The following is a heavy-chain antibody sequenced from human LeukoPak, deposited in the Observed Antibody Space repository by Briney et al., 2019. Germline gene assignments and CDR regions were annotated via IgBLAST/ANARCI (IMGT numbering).Heavy chain of an antibody. CDR1: GGSISSYY. CDR2: IDYSGST. Sequence: SETLSLTCTVSGGSISSYYGSWIRQPPGKGLEGMGYIDYSGSTNYNPSLKSRVTISVDTSKNQFSLKLSSVTAADTAVYYCARAARDGYNFLKFKHGEYYFDYWGQGTLVTVSS. V-gene: IGHV4-59*01. CDR3: ARAARDGYNFLKFKHGEYYFDY. D-gene: IGHD5-24*01. J-gene: IGHJ4*02.